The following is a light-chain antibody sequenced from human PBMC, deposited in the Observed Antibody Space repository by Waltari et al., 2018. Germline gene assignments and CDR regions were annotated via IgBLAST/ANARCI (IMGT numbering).Light chain of an antibody. CDR2: GSP. CDR1: SRDIGSYNL. V-gene: IGLV2-23*01. Sequence: QSALTQPASMSGSPGQSITISCTGSSRDIGSYNLVSLFQQHPGKAPKPINYGSPNRPAGVSGRFSASKSGSTASLTIAGLQGEDEADYYCCAYAGSDTFIFGGGTQVTV. J-gene: IGLJ6*01. CDR3: CAYAGSDTFI.